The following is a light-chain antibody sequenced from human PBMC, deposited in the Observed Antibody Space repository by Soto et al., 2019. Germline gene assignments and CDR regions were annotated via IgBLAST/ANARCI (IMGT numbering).Light chain of an antibody. CDR2: ATS. J-gene: IGKJ4*01. CDR1: QSISRF. CDR3: QQSYSSLT. Sequence: DIQMTQSPSSLSACVGDRVTITCRASQSISRFINWYQQKPGRAPRLLMYATSRLEKGVPSRFSCSGSGTEFTLTIDSLQPEDFAPYFCQQSYSSLTFGGGTRVEVK. V-gene: IGKV1-39*01.